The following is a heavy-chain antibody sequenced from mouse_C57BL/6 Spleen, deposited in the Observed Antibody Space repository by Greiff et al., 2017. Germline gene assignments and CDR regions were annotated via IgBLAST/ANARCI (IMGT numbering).Heavy chain of an antibody. CDR3: ARYEYDVRSLDFDY. CDR2: ISRGSSTI. J-gene: IGHJ2*01. Sequence: EVQVVESGGGLVKPGASLKLSCAASGFTFSDYGMHWVRQAPEKGLEWVAYISRGSSTIYYADTVKGRFTIARDNATNTRFLQMTSLRSEDTAMYYCARYEYDVRSLDFDYWGQGTTLTVSS. CDR1: GFTFSDYG. V-gene: IGHV5-17*01. D-gene: IGHD2-4*01.